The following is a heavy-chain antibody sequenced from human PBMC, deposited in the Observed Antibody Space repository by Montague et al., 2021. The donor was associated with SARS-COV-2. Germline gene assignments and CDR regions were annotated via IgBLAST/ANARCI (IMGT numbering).Heavy chain of an antibody. D-gene: IGHD2-15*01. CDR1: GASINSNTYF. J-gene: IGHJ6*02. CDR2: IYYSGST. CDR3: AGPLLRGLYYGGDV. V-gene: IGHV4-39*01. Sequence: SETLSLTCTVSGASINSNTYFWGWIRQPPGKGLEWIGSIYYSGSTYYNPSLKSRVTISVDTSKNQFSLKLNSVTAADTAVYYCAGPLLRGLYYGGDVWGQGTTVTVSS.